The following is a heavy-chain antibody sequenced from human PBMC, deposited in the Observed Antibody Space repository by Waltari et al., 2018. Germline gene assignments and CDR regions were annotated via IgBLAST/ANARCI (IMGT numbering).Heavy chain of an antibody. V-gene: IGHV4-39*01. CDR3: ARQATDIVVVVAARGWFDP. Sequence: QLQLQESGPGLVKPSETLSLTCTVSGGSISSSSYYWGWIRQPPGKGLEWIGSIYYSGSPYYNPSLKGRVTISVDTSKNQFSLKLSSVTAADTAVYYCARQATDIVVVVAARGWFDPWGQGTLVTVSS. D-gene: IGHD2-15*01. CDR1: GGSISSSSYY. J-gene: IGHJ5*02. CDR2: IYYSGSP.